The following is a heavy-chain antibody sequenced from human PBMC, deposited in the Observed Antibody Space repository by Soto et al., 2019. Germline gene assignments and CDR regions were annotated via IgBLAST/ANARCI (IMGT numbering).Heavy chain of an antibody. CDR3: ARELGGATSSFDY. J-gene: IGHJ4*02. CDR2: IKQDGSEK. V-gene: IGHV3-7*01. D-gene: IGHD1-26*01. Sequence: GGSLRLSCAASGFTFSSYWMSWARQAPGKGLEWVANIKQDGSEKYYVDSVKGRFTISRDNAKNSLYLQMNSLRAEDTAVYYCARELGGATSSFDYWGQGTLVTVSS. CDR1: GFTFSSYW.